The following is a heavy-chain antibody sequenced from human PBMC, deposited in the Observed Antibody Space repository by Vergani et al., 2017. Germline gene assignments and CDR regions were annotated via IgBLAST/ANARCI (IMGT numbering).Heavy chain of an antibody. CDR2: IYPGDSDT. J-gene: IGHJ1*01. CDR3: ARRVDSSGYYLNFQH. D-gene: IGHD3-22*01. V-gene: IGHV5-51*01. Sequence: EVQLVQSGAEVKKPGESLKISCKGSGYIFTSYWIGWVRQMPGKGLEWMGIIYPGDSDTIYSPSFQGQVTISADKSISTAYLQWSSLEAADTAMYYCARRVDSSGYYLNFQHWGQGTLVTVSS. CDR1: GYIFTSYW.